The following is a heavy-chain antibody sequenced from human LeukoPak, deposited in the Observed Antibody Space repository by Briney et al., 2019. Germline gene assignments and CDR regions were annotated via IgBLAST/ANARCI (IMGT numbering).Heavy chain of an antibody. D-gene: IGHD3-22*01. J-gene: IGHJ4*02. CDR1: GFTVSINY. Sequence: GGSLRLSCAASGFTVSINYMSWVRQAPGKGLEWVSVIYSGGSTYYADSVKGRFTISRDNSKNTLYLQMNSLRAEETAVYYCAREGDDRSGYYPHFDYWGQGALVTVSS. CDR3: AREGDDRSGYYPHFDY. V-gene: IGHV3-53*01. CDR2: IYSGGST.